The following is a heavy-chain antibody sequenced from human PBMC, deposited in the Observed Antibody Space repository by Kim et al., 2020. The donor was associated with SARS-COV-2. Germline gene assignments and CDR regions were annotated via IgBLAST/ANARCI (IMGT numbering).Heavy chain of an antibody. J-gene: IGHJ4*02. CDR1: GYTFTDFH. CDR3: ARGALLDFDY. D-gene: IGHD2-15*01. Sequence: ASVKVSCKASGYTFTDFHMHWVRQAPGQGLEWMGRLNGNSGGTNYAQKFQGRVTMTRDTSISTVYLELTSLRSDDTAVYYCARGALLDFDYWGQGTLVIV. V-gene: IGHV1-2*06. CDR2: LNGNSGGT.